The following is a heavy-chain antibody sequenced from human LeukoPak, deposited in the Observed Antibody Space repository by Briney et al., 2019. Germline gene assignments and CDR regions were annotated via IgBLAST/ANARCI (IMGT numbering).Heavy chain of an antibody. CDR2: ISDSSHT. CDR3: ARDLVVGGFRSWAFDI. Sequence: GGSLRLSCAASGFIFSSYVMHWVRQAPGKGLEWVSSISDSSHTSYADSLKGRFNISRDNAKSSLYLQMNSLRAEDTAVYYCARDLVVGGFRSWAFDIWGQGTRVTVSS. CDR1: GFIFSSYV. J-gene: IGHJ3*02. D-gene: IGHD2-15*01. V-gene: IGHV3-21*01.